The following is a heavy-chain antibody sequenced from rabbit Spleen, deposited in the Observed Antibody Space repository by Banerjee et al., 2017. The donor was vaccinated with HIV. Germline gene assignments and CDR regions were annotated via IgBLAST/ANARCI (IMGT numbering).Heavy chain of an antibody. CDR1: GFSFNSGYD. V-gene: IGHV1S45*01. CDR3: ARDTGSSFSSYGMDL. Sequence: QEQLVESGGGLVQPGGSLKLSCKASGFSFNSGYDMCWVRQAPGKGLEWVACAYAGSSGSTYSATWAKGRFTCSKTSSTTVTLQMTSLTVADTATYFCARDTGSSFSSYGMDLWGPGTLVT. D-gene: IGHD8-1*01. J-gene: IGHJ6*01. CDR2: AYAGSSGST.